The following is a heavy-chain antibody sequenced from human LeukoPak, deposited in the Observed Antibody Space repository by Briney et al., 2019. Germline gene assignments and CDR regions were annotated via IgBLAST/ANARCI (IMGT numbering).Heavy chain of an antibody. CDR3: AYGGCSSTSCYPNWFDP. D-gene: IGHD2-2*01. V-gene: IGHV3-21*01. CDR2: IDSSGGYM. J-gene: IGHJ5*02. CDR1: GFTFNTYS. Sequence: GGSLRLSCEASGFTFNTYSMNWARQAPGKGLEWVSSIDSSGGYMFYADSVKGRFTISRDNAKNSLYLQMNSLRAEDTAVYYCAYGGCSSTSCYPNWFDPWGQGTLVTVSS.